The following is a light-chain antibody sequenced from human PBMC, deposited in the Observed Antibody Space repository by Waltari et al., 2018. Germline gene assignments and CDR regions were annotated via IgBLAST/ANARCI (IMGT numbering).Light chain of an antibody. CDR2: DVS. CDR1: SSDVGGYNY. J-gene: IGLJ2*01. CDR3: CSYAGSSTLV. Sequence: QSALTQPASVSGSPGQSITISCTGTSSDVGGYNYVPWYQQHPGKAPKLMIYDVSKRPSRVSNRFSGSKSGNTASLTISGLQAEDEADYYCCSYAGSSTLVFGGGTKLTVL. V-gene: IGLV2-23*02.